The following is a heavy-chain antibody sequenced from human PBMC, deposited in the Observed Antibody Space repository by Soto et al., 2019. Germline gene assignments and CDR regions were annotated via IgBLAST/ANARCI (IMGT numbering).Heavy chain of an antibody. J-gene: IGHJ6*03. CDR1: GYTFTSYG. V-gene: IGHV1-18*01. CDR3: AREALVVVAANYYDYMAV. Sequence: GASVKVSCKASGYTFTSYGISWVRQAPGQGLEWTGWISAYNGNTNYAQKLQGRVTMTTDTSTSTAYMELRSLRSDDTAVYYCAREALVVVAANYYDYMAVSGKGTTVTVS. CDR2: ISAYNGNT. D-gene: IGHD2-15*01.